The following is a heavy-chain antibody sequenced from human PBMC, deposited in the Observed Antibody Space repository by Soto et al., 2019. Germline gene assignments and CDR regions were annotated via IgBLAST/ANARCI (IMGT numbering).Heavy chain of an antibody. J-gene: IGHJ4*02. CDR2: ISSSGSTI. CDR3: AKDPPPWNVLVPARGRLAANYFDY. V-gene: IGHV3-11*01. Sequence: GGSLRLSCAASGFTFSDYYMSWIRQAPGKGLEWVSYISSSGSTIYYADSVKGRFTISRDNAKNSLYLQMNSLRAEDTAVYYCAKDPPPWNVLVPARGRLAANYFDYWGQGT. CDR1: GFTFSDYY. D-gene: IGHD2-2*01.